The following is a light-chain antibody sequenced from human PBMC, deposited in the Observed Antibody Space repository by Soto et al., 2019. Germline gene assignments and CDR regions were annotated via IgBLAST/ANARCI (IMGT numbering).Light chain of an antibody. CDR2: DVS. CDR3: SSYTRGNSWV. CDR1: SSDVGSSNY. Sequence: QCALTQPASVSGSPGQSITISCTGTSSDVGSSNYVSWYQHHPGKAPQLIIFDVSDRPSGVSHRFSGSKSGNTASLIISGLLAEDEAYYYCSSYTRGNSWVFGGGTKVTVL. V-gene: IGLV2-14*03. J-gene: IGLJ3*02.